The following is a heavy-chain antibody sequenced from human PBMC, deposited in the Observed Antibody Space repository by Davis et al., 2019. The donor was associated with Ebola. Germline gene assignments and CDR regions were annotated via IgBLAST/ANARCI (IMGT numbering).Heavy chain of an antibody. V-gene: IGHV3-48*04. D-gene: IGHD5-12*01. Sequence: GGSLRLSCAASGFTFSSYSMNWVRQAPGKGLEWVSYISSSGSTIYYADSVKGRFTISRDNAKNSLYLQMNSLRAEDTAVYYCARGTTREYSGYAGYWGQGTLVTVS. CDR2: ISSSGSTI. CDR3: ARGTTREYSGYAGY. J-gene: IGHJ4*02. CDR1: GFTFSSYS.